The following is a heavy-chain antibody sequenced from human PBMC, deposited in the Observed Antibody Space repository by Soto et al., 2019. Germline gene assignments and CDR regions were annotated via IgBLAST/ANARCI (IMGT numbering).Heavy chain of an antibody. CDR3: ARDLLAPYSSSWDSDGMDV. V-gene: IGHV1-69*13. Sequence: WASVKVSCKASGGTFSSYAISWVRQAPGQGLEWMGGIIPIFGTANYAQKFQGRVTITADESTSTAYRELSSLRSEDTAVYYCARDLLAPYSSSWDSDGMDVWGQGTTVTVSS. CDR1: GGTFSSYA. CDR2: IIPIFGTA. J-gene: IGHJ6*02. D-gene: IGHD6-13*01.